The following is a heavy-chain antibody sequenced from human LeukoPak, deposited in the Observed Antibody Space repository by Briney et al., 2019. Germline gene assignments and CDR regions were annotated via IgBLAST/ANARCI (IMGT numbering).Heavy chain of an antibody. CDR2: IRSRTYGGAA. V-gene: IGHV3-49*04. CDR3: TRVAIAIIGTDPVDY. J-gene: IGHJ4*02. CDR1: GFTFADYA. D-gene: IGHD2-21*01. Sequence: PGGSLRLSCEASGFTFADYAMNWVRQAPGKGLEWVGFIRSRTYGGAADYAPSVQGRFTTSRDDSKSIAYLQMNSLETEDTAVYYCTRVAIAIIGTDPVDYWGQGTLVTVSS.